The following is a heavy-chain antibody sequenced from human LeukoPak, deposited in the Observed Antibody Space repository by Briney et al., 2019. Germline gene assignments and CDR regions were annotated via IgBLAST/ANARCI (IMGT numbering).Heavy chain of an antibody. CDR3: VKGDLSSSSFDY. CDR1: GFTFSSYG. V-gene: IGHV3-30*18. CDR2: ISYDGSNK. J-gene: IGHJ4*02. D-gene: IGHD6-6*01. Sequence: PGGSLRLPCAASGFTFSSYGMHWVRQAPGKGLEWVAIISYDGSNKYYADSVQGRFTISRDNSKNTLYLQMSSLRAEDTAVYYCVKGDLSSSSFDYWGQGTLVTVSS.